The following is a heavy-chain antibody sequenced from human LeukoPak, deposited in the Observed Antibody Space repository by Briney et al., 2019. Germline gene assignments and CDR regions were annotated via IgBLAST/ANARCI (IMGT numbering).Heavy chain of an antibody. CDR2: ISSSGSTI. D-gene: IGHD1-7*01. CDR1: GFTFSSYE. J-gene: IGHJ3*02. Sequence: GGSLSLSCAASGFTFSSYEMNWVRQAPGKGLEWVSYISSSGSTIYYADSVKGRFTISRDNAKNSPYLQMNSLRAEDTAVYYCARESPNYVAFDIWGQGTMVTVSS. V-gene: IGHV3-48*03. CDR3: ARESPNYVAFDI.